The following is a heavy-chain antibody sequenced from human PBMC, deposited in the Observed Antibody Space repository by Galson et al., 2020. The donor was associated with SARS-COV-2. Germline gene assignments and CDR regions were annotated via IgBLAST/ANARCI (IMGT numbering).Heavy chain of an antibody. CDR3: PRRLDYTDSLTSFDY. J-gene: IGHJ4*02. V-gene: IGHV3-23*01. CDR1: GLTFRSYA. Sequence: GEALKIHCEAPGLTFRSYAISWVRQAPAQGLGSVSGITASDGSTYYSGSVKRRFTISRDNSKRTLYLQMNSLRAEDTAVYYCPRRLDYTDSLTSFDYWGQGTLVTGSS. CDR2: ITASDGST. D-gene: IGHD4-17*01.